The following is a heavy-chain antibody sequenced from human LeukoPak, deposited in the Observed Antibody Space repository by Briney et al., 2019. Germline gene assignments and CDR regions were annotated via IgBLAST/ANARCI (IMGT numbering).Heavy chain of an antibody. CDR2: ITGGHYPT. Sequence: GGSLRLSCAASGFTFSSFAMSWVRQAPGKGLEWVSSITGGHYPTYNTDSVKGRFTISRDNSKNTLYLQMNSLRADGTALDYCTKDPNGDYVGAFDPWGQGTLVTVSS. V-gene: IGHV3-23*01. CDR3: TKDPNGDYVGAFDP. D-gene: IGHD4-17*01. J-gene: IGHJ5*02. CDR1: GFTFSSFA.